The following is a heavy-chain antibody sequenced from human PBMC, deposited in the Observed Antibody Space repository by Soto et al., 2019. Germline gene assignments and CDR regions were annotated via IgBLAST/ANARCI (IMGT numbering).Heavy chain of an antibody. D-gene: IGHD6-19*01. V-gene: IGHV3-30*18. CDR3: AKDYWPTPIAVVGPADY. J-gene: IGHJ4*02. Sequence: QVQLVESGGGVVQPGRPLRLSCVVSGFTFRDYGMYWVRQAPGKGLEWVAVISFDGETPKYADSVKGRFTIARDNSKNTLYLQTSSLRAEDAAVYYCAKDYWPTPIAVVGPADYWGQGTLVAVSS. CDR2: ISFDGETP. CDR1: GFTFRDYG.